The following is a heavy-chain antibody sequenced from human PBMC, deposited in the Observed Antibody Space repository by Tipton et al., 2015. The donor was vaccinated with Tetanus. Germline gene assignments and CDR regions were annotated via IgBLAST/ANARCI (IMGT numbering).Heavy chain of an antibody. Sequence: GSLRLSCAASGFTFNTYNMNWVRQAPGKGLEWVSYISTSSTTIFYADSVRGRFTISRDNAENSLYLQMNSLRDEDTAVYYCARDFSYYFDSKSGFDYWGQGTLVTVSS. J-gene: IGHJ4*02. CDR2: ISTSSTTI. CDR3: ARDFSYYFDSKSGFDY. V-gene: IGHV3-48*02. D-gene: IGHD3-22*01. CDR1: GFTFNTYN.